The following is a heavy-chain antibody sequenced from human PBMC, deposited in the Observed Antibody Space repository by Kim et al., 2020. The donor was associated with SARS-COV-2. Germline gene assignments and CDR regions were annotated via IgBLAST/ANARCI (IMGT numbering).Heavy chain of an antibody. V-gene: IGHV3-43D*03. CDR1: GFTFDDYA. J-gene: IGHJ6*01. Sequence: GGSLRLSCAASGFTFDDYAMHWVRQAPGKGLEWVSHISWDGGSTYYADSVKGRFTISRDNSKNSLYLQMNSLRAEDTALYYCAKGGIAGAGSQFSGDDYYYGMDASGQGATVSVSS. D-gene: IGHD6-13*01. CDR2: ISWDGGST. CDR3: AKGGIAGAGSQFSGDDYYYGMDA.